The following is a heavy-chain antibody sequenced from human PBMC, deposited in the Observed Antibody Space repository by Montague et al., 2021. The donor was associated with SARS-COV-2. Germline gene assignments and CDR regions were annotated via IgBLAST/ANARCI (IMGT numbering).Heavy chain of an antibody. Sequence: SETLSLTCTVSGGSISSNYWSWIRQPPGKGLEWIGYIYYSGSTNYNPSLTRRVTISVDTSKNQFSLKLSPVTAADTAVYDCACVKRGYYYGLGVSAHFDYWGQGTMVTVSS. CDR3: ACVKRGYYYGLGVSAHFDY. J-gene: IGHJ4*02. CDR2: IYYSGST. CDR1: GGSISSNY. D-gene: IGHD3-10*01. V-gene: IGHV4-59*01.